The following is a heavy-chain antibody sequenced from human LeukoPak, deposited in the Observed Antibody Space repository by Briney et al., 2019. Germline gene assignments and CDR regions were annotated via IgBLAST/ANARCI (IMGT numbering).Heavy chain of an antibody. Sequence: PSETLSLTCTVSGDSISGYYWSWIRQPAGKGLEWVSVIYSGGSTYYADSVKGRFTISRDNSKNTLYLQMNSLRAEDTAVYYCARDHPFDYWGQGTLVTVSS. V-gene: IGHV3-66*01. CDR2: IYSGGST. CDR3: ARDHPFDY. CDR1: GDSISGYY. J-gene: IGHJ4*02.